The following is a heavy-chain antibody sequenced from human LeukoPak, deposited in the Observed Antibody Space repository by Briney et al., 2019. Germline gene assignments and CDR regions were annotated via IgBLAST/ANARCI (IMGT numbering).Heavy chain of an antibody. CDR2: IYPGDSDT. CDR3: ARRGDYGRLFDY. J-gene: IGHJ4*02. D-gene: IGHD4-17*01. Sequence: GESLKISWKASGYSLTNYWIGLVRQMPGKGLEWMGIIYPGDSDTRCSPSFQGRVTISADKSINTAYLQWSSLKASDTAMYYCARRGDYGRLFDYWGQGTLVTVSS. CDR1: GYSLTNYW. V-gene: IGHV5-51*01.